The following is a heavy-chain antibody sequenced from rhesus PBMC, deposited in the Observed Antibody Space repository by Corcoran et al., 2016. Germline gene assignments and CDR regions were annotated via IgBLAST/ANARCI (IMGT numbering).Heavy chain of an antibody. CDR1: GFTFSDYY. Sequence: EVQLVESGGGLAKPGGSLRLSCAASGFTFSDYYMDWVRQAPGKELVWVSRISNGGGSTWYADSVNGRFTILRENAKNTLYLQMNSLRVEETAVYYCASGGAGPFDYWGQGVQVAVSS. J-gene: IGHJ4*01. CDR3: ASGGAGPFDY. CDR2: ISNGGGST. V-gene: IGHV3-178*01. D-gene: IGHD6-31*01.